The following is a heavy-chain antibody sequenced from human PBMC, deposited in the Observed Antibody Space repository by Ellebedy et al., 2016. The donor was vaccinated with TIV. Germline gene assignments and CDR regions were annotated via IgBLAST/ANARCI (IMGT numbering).Heavy chain of an antibody. CDR1: GFTVSSNY. CDR2: IYSGGST. D-gene: IGHD3-3*01. CDR3: ARERWYYDFWSGHNWFDP. Sequence: GESLKISXAASGFTVSSNYMGWVRQAPGKGLEWVSVIYSGGSTYYADSVKGRFTISRDNSKNTLYLQMNSLRAEDTAVYYCARERWYYDFWSGHNWFDPWGQGTLVTVSS. J-gene: IGHJ5*02. V-gene: IGHV3-53*01.